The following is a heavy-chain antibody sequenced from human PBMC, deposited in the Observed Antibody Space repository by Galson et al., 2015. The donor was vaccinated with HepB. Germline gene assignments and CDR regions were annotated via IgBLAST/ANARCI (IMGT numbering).Heavy chain of an antibody. V-gene: IGHV3-30*18. Sequence: SVRLSCAVSGFTFRNYGMNWVRQAPGKGLEWVAAISFDGSNQDYVESVKGRFTISRDNSKNTLYLQMSSLRPGDTAVYYCAKDLNQAFYYFDLWGQGTLVTVSS. CDR3: AKDLNQAFYYFDL. J-gene: IGHJ4*02. CDR1: GFTFRNYG. D-gene: IGHD2/OR15-2a*01. CDR2: ISFDGSNQ.